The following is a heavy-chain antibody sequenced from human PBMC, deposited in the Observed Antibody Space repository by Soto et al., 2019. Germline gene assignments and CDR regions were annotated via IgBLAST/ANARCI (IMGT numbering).Heavy chain of an antibody. CDR1: GFTVSSNY. CDR3: ARPYDFWSGYDAFDI. J-gene: IGHJ3*02. D-gene: IGHD3-3*01. Sequence: PGGSLRLSCAASGFTVSSNYMSWVRQAPGKGLEWVSVIYSGGSTYYADSVKGRFTISRDNSKNTLYLQMNSLRAEDTAVYYCARPYDFWSGYDAFDIWGQGTMVTVSS. CDR2: IYSGGST. V-gene: IGHV3-66*04.